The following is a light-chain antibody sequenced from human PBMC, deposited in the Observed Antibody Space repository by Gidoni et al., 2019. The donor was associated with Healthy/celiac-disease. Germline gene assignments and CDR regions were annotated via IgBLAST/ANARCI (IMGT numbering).Light chain of an antibody. CDR1: QSISSW. V-gene: IGKV1-5*01. CDR3: QQYNSYSRLT. J-gene: IGKJ4*01. Sequence: DLQLTLSPSTLSASVGDRVTITCRASQSISSWLAWYQQEPGKAPKLLIYDASSLESGVPSRFSGSGSGTEFTLTISSLQPDDFATYYCQQYNSYSRLTFGGGTKVEIK. CDR2: DAS.